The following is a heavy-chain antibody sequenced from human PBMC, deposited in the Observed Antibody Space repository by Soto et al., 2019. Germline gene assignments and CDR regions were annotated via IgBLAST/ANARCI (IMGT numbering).Heavy chain of an antibody. CDR3: ARGDIVVVPAASFDY. CDR1: GDSVSSNSAA. J-gene: IGHJ4*02. Sequence: SQTLSLTCAISGDSVSSNSAAWNWIRQSLSRGLEWLGRTYYRSKWYNDYAVSVKSRITINPDTSKNQFSLQLNSVTPEDTAVYYCARGDIVVVPAASFDYWGQGTLVTVSS. V-gene: IGHV6-1*01. CDR2: TYYRSKWYN. D-gene: IGHD2-2*01.